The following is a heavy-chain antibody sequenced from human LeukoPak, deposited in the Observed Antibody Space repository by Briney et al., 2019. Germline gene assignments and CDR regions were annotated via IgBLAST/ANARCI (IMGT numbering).Heavy chain of an antibody. CDR1: GLTFSSYA. Sequence: GGSLRLSCAASGLTFSSYAMSWVRQAPGKGLVWVSAISGTGIYIYHADSVKGRFTISRDNSKNTLYLQMNSLRVEDTAIYYCAKDTVRGDFDYWDQGTLVTVSS. CDR3: AKDTVRGDFDY. V-gene: IGHV3-23*01. D-gene: IGHD3-10*01. CDR2: ISGTGIYI. J-gene: IGHJ4*02.